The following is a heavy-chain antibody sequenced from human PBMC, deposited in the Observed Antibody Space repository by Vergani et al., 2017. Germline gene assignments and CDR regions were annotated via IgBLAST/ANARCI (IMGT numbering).Heavy chain of an antibody. CDR1: GFTFSSYS. D-gene: IGHD6-19*01. CDR3: ARGRIAVAGFDY. CDR2: ISSSSSYI. J-gene: IGHJ4*02. Sequence: VQLVESGGGVVQPGRSLRLSCAASGFTFSSYSMNWVRQAPGKGLEWVSSISSSSSYIYYADSVKGRFTISRDNAKNSLYLQMNSLRAEDTAVYYCARGRIAVAGFDYWGQGTLVTVSS. V-gene: IGHV3-21*01.